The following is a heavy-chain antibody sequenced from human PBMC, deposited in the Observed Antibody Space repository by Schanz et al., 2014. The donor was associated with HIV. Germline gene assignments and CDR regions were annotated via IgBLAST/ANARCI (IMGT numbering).Heavy chain of an antibody. CDR1: GGSFSGDY. CDR3: AKSGQLVTKHYWFDS. Sequence: QVRLQQWGAGLLKPSETLSLTCAVYGGSFSGDYWTWLRQSPGKALEWIGEINDSGRASINPSHKSRAPMPVDRSKTQFSLKLSSVTAADTAVYYCAKSGQLVTKHYWFDSWGQGTLVIVSS. CDR2: INDSGRA. V-gene: IGHV4-34*04. J-gene: IGHJ5*01. D-gene: IGHD6-6*01.